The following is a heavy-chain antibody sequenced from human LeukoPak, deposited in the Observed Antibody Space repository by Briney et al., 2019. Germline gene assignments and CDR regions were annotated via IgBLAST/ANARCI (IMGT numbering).Heavy chain of an antibody. D-gene: IGHD2-15*01. CDR1: GFNLDDYA. CDR3: AKGAVVVVAATLDY. V-gene: IGHV3-9*01. Sequence: GGSLRLSCAASGFNLDDYAMHWVRQAPGKGLEWVSGISWNSGSIGYADSVEGRFTISRDNAKNSLYLQMNSLRAEDTALYYCAKGAVVVVAATLDYWGQGTLVTVSS. J-gene: IGHJ4*02. CDR2: ISWNSGSI.